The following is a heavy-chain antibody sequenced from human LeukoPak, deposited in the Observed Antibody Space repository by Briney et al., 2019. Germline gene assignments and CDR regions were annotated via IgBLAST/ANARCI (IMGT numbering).Heavy chain of an antibody. J-gene: IGHJ4*02. Sequence: GGSLRLSCAASGFTVSSNYMSWVRQAPGKGLEWVGRIRSKANSFATEYAASVKGRFTISRDDSQNTAYLQMNSLKTEDTAVYYCARLQGSYYDSSGSFDYWGQGTLVTVSS. CDR1: GFTVSSNY. CDR2: IRSKANSFAT. V-gene: IGHV3-73*01. CDR3: ARLQGSYYDSSGSFDY. D-gene: IGHD3-22*01.